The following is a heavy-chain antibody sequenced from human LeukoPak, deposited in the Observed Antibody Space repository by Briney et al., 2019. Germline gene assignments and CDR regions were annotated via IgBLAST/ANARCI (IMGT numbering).Heavy chain of an antibody. CDR2: INPNSGGT. Sequence: GASVKVSCKASGYTFTGYYMHWVRQAPGQGLEWMGWINPNSGGTNYAQKFQGRVTMTRDTSISTAYMELSSLRSDDTAVYYCASLGYCSGGSCYSETRPRDHWGQGTLVTVSS. V-gene: IGHV1-2*02. D-gene: IGHD2-15*01. CDR1: GYTFTGYY. J-gene: IGHJ4*02. CDR3: ASLGYCSGGSCYSETRPRDH.